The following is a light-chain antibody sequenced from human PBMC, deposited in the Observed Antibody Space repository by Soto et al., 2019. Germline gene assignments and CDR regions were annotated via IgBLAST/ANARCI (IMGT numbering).Light chain of an antibody. CDR3: SSYGGSSNLV. CDR1: RSDVGGYNY. V-gene: IGLV2-8*01. J-gene: IGLJ2*01. Sequence: QSALTQPPSASGSPGQSVTISCTGTRSDVGGYNYVSWYQQHPGKAPKLMIYEVNKRPSGVPDRFSGSKSGNTASLTVSGLQAEDEADYYCSSYGGSSNLVFGGGTKVTVL. CDR2: EVN.